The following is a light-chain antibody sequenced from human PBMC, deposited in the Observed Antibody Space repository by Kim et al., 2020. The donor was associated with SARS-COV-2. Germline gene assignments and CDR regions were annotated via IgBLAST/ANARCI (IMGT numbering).Light chain of an antibody. CDR3: SSYTTANTRV. CDR1: SSDFGAFNY. J-gene: IGLJ1*01. CDR2: DVS. Sequence: GPSIPISSTGTSSDFGAFNYVSWFQQHPGKAPKLMIYDVSDRPSGISNRFSGSTSGNTASLTISGLQAEDEADYYCSSYTTANTRVFGTGTKVTVL. V-gene: IGLV2-14*03.